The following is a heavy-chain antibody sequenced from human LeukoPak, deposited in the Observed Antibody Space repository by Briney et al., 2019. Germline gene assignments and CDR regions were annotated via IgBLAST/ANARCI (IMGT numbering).Heavy chain of an antibody. V-gene: IGHV3-23*01. Sequence: AGGSLRLSCAASGFTFSSYAMSWVRQAPGKGLEWVSAISGSGGSTYYADSVKGRFTISRDNSKNTLYLQMNSLRAEDTALYYCAKDWGGYAMYYFDYWGQGTLVTVSS. J-gene: IGHJ4*02. CDR3: AKDWGGYAMYYFDY. D-gene: IGHD5-12*01. CDR1: GFTFSSYA. CDR2: ISGSGGST.